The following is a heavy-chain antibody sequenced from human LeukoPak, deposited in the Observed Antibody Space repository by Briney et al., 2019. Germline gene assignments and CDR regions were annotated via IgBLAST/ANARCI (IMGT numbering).Heavy chain of an antibody. CDR2: ISTNTGNP. Sequence: ASVKVSCKASGYSFINYAMNWVRQAPGQGLEWMGWISTNTGNPTYTQGFTGRFVFSLDTSVSTAYLQINSLKAEDTAVYYCARGDRSRWGQGTLVTVSS. CDR1: GYSFINYA. CDR3: ARGDRSR. J-gene: IGHJ4*02. D-gene: IGHD1-14*01. V-gene: IGHV7-4-1*02.